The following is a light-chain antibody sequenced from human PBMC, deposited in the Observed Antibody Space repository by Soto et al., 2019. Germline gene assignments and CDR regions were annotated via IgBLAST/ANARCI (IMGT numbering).Light chain of an antibody. CDR1: QSVRSNN. V-gene: IGKV3-20*01. CDR2: DAS. Sequence: EIVLTQSPGTLSLSPGERATLSCRASQSVRSNNLAWYQQKPGQAPRLLIYDASSRATGIPDRFGGSGSGTDFTLIISSLEAEDFAVYYCQQYGSAPPITFGQGTRLEIK. J-gene: IGKJ5*01. CDR3: QQYGSAPPIT.